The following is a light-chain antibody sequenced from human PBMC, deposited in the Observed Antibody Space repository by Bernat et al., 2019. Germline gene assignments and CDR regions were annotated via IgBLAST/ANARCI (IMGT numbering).Light chain of an antibody. Sequence: DIQMTQSPSTLSASVGDRVTITCRASQSISSWLAWYQQKPGKAPKPLIYKASSLESGVLSRFSGSGSGTEFTLTISSRQPDDFATYYCQQYNSYPWTFGQGTKVEIK. CDR2: KAS. J-gene: IGKJ1*01. CDR3: QQYNSYPWT. CDR1: QSISSW. V-gene: IGKV1-5*03.